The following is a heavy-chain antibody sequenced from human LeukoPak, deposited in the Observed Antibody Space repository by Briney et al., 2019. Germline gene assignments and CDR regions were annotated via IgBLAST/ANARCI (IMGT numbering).Heavy chain of an antibody. Sequence: SVTVSCKASGYTFTNYAVNWVRQAPGQGLEWMGGIIPIFGTATYAQKFQGRVTMTTDTSTSTAYMELRSLRSDDTAVYYCARVTANWGSGEAQNYYYYYYMDVWGKGTTVTISS. D-gene: IGHD3-16*01. J-gene: IGHJ6*03. V-gene: IGHV1-69*05. CDR1: GYTFTNYA. CDR2: IIPIFGTA. CDR3: ARVTANWGSGEAQNYYYYYYMDV.